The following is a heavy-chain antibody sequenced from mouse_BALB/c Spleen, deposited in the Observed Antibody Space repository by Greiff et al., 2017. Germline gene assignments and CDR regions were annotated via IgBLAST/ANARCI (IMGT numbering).Heavy chain of an antibody. Sequence: EVQVVESGGGLVKPGGSLKLSCAASGFTFSSYAMSWVRQTPEKRLEWVATISSGGSYTYYPDSVKGRFTISRDNAKNTLYLQMSSLRSEDTAMYYCARAPNGNYAMDYWGQGTSVTVSS. CDR1: GFTFSSYA. V-gene: IGHV5-9-3*01. CDR3: ARAPNGNYAMDY. J-gene: IGHJ4*01. D-gene: IGHD2-1*01. CDR2: ISSGGSYT.